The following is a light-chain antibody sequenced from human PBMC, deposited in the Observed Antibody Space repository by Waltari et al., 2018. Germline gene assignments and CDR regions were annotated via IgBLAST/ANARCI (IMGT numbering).Light chain of an antibody. CDR3: AAWDDSLSVL. V-gene: IGLV1-47*01. CDR1: SSNIGSNY. Sequence: QSVLTQPPSASGTPGQRVTIPCSGSSSNIGSNYVYWYQQLPGTAPKLLIYRNNQRPSGFPDRFSGSKSGTSASLAISGLRSEDEADYYCAAWDDSLSVLFGGGTKLTVL. CDR2: RNN. J-gene: IGLJ2*01.